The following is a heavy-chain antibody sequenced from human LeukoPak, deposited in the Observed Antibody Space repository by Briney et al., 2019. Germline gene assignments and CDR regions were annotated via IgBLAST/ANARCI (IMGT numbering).Heavy chain of an antibody. D-gene: IGHD3-9*01. CDR3: AKPNYDILTGSHFDY. CDR2: ISYDGSNK. J-gene: IGHJ4*02. CDR1: GFTFSSYA. V-gene: IGHV3-30-3*02. Sequence: GGSLRLSCAASGFTFSSYAMHWVRQAPGKGLEWVAVISYDGSNKYYADSVKGRFTISRDNSKNTLYPQMNSLRAEDTAVYYCAKPNYDILTGSHFDYWGQGTLVTVSS.